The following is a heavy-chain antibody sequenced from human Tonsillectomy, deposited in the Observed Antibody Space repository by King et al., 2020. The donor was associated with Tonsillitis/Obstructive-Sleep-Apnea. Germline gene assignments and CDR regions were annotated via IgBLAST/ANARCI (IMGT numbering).Heavy chain of an antibody. D-gene: IGHD1-26*01. CDR3: ARAPRGATGNAFDI. CDR2: IGTAGDT. J-gene: IGHJ3*02. CDR1: GFTFSSYD. Sequence: VQLVESGGGLVQPGGSLRLSCAASGFTFSSYDMHWVRQATGKGLEWVSAIGTAGDTYYPGSVKGRFTVSRENAKNSLYLQMNSLRAGDTAVYYCARAPRGATGNAFDIWGQGTMVTVSS. V-gene: IGHV3-13*01.